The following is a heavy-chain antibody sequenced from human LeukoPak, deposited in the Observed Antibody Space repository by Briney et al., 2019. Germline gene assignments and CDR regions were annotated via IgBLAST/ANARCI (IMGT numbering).Heavy chain of an antibody. CDR2: IIPIFGTA. J-gene: IGHJ3*02. Sequence: SVKVSCKASGGIFSSYAISWVRQAPGQGLEWMGGIIPIFGTANYAQKFQGRVTITADESTSTAYMELSSLRSEDTAVYYCASSGDYERRRGAFDIWGQGTMVTVSS. V-gene: IGHV1-69*13. CDR3: ASSGDYERRRGAFDI. D-gene: IGHD2-21*02. CDR1: GGIFSSYA.